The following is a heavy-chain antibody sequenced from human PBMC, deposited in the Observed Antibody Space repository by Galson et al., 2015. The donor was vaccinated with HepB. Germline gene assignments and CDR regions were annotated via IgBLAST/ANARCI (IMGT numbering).Heavy chain of an antibody. V-gene: IGHV4-59*08. D-gene: IGHD1-26*01. CDR2: IYYSGST. J-gene: IGHJ4*02. Sequence: SETLSLTCTVSGGSISPYHWSWIRQPPGKGLEWIGHIYYSGSTDYNPSLKSRVTISVDTSKNQFSLKVMSSVTAADTAVYYCARWVGHFDFWGQGILVTVSS. CDR3: ARWVGHFDF. CDR1: GGSISPYH.